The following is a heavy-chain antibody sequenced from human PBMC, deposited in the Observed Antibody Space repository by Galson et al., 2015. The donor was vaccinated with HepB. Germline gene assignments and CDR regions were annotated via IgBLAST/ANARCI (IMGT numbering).Heavy chain of an antibody. CDR2: ISWSGVNT. Sequence: SLRLSCAASGFTFDNYGMHWVRQAPGKGLEWVSLISWSGVNTYYSDSVKGRFTISRDNSKNSLYLQMTSLRAEDTALYFCAKDISSGYYYYGVDVWGQGTAVTVSS. J-gene: IGHJ6*02. D-gene: IGHD6-19*01. CDR1: GFTFDNYG. CDR3: AKDISSGYYYYGVDV. V-gene: IGHV3-43D*03.